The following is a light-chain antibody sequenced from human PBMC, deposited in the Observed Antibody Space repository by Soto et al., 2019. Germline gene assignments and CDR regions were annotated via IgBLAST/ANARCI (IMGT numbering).Light chain of an antibody. Sequence: DIVMTQSPLSLPVTPGEPASISCRSSQSLLHSNGYNYMDWYLQKPGQSPQLLIFLGSNRASWVPDRFSGSGSGTDFTLKISRVEAEDVWVYYCMQSLQTPPFTFGPGTKVELK. V-gene: IGKV2-28*01. CDR2: LGS. J-gene: IGKJ3*01. CDR1: QSLLHSNGYNY. CDR3: MQSLQTPPFT.